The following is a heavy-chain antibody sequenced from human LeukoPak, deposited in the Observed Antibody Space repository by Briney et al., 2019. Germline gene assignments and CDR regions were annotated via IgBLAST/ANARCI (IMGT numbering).Heavy chain of an antibody. D-gene: IGHD1-1*01. CDR1: GFTFSRYW. Sequence: GGSLRLSCAASGFTFSRYWMHWVRQAPGKGLEWVSSISTSGGSTYYADSVKGRFTISRDDSKNSLYLQMNSLRAEDTAVYYCAKVRTGHYFDYWGQGTLVTVSS. J-gene: IGHJ4*02. V-gene: IGHV3-23*01. CDR3: AKVRTGHYFDY. CDR2: ISTSGGST.